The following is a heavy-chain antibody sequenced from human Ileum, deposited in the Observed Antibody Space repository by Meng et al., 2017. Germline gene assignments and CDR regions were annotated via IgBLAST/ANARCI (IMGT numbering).Heavy chain of an antibody. J-gene: IGHJ5*02. CDR1: GGSVTSSSDD. CDR3: ATRYHDSSPFDP. Sequence: QLQLPESGPGLVNPTETLSLTCIVSGGSVTSSSDDWGWIRQPPGKGLEWIGEIYHSGTTTDYNPSFKSRVTISVDQSKNQFSLRLSSVTAADTAVYYCATRYHDSSPFDPWGQGTLVTVSS. V-gene: IGHV4-39*07. D-gene: IGHD3-22*01. CDR2: IYHSGTTT.